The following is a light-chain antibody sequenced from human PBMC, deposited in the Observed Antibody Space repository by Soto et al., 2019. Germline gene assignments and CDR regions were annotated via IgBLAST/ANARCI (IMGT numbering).Light chain of an antibody. CDR2: EDT. CDR3: CSYAAIYV. V-gene: IGLV2-23*01. J-gene: IGLJ1*01. CDR1: SSDVGSYNL. Sequence: QSVLTQPASVSGSPGQSITVSCTGVSSDVGSYNLVSWYQHHPGKAPKLMIYEDTKRPSGVSNRFSGSKSGNTASLTISGLQVEDEADYYCCSYAAIYVFGPGTKVTVL.